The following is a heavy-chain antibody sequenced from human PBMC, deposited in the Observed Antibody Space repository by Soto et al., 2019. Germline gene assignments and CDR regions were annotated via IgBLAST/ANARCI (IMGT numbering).Heavy chain of an antibody. V-gene: IGHV3-30-3*01. D-gene: IGHD2-2*01. CDR1: GFTFSSYA. CDR3: ARDLDIYCSSTSCSLGGMDV. Sequence: PGGSLSLSCAASGFTFSSYAMHGVRQAPGKGLEWEAVISYDGSNKYYAASVKGRFTISRDNSKNTLYLQMNSLRAEDTAVYYCARDLDIYCSSTSCSLGGMDVWGQGTTVTVSS. J-gene: IGHJ6*02. CDR2: ISYDGSNK.